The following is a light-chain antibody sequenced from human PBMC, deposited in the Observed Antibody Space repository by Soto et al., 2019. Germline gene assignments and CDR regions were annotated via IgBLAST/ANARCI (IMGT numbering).Light chain of an antibody. Sequence: QAVVTQSPSASASLRASVRLTCTLSSGHSHYAIAWHQQKPEKGPRFLMTVNSDGGHNKGAGIPDRFSGSSSGAARYLTITSLQSEDEVEYYCQTWDTGFVIFGGGTKLTVL. V-gene: IGLV4-69*01. J-gene: IGLJ2*01. CDR3: QTWDTGFVI. CDR1: SGHSHYA. CDR2: VNSDGGH.